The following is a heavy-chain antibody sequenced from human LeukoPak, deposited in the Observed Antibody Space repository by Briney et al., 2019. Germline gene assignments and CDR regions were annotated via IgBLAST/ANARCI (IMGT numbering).Heavy chain of an antibody. Sequence: GGSLRLSCAASGFTFSSYEMNWVRQAPGKGLEWVSYSSSSGSTIYYADSVKGRFTISRDNAKNSLYLQMNSLRAEDTAVYYCAREHCSSTSCSYFDCWGQGTLVTVSS. CDR2: SSSSGSTI. CDR1: GFTFSSYE. D-gene: IGHD2-2*01. J-gene: IGHJ4*02. V-gene: IGHV3-48*03. CDR3: AREHCSSTSCSYFDC.